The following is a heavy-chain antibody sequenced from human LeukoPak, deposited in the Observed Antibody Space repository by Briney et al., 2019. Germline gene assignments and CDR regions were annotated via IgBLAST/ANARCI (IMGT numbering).Heavy chain of an antibody. Sequence: GESLKISCKGSGYSFTSYWIGWVRQMPGKGLEWMGIIYPGDSDTRYSQSFQGQVTISADKSISTAYLQWSSLKASDTAMYYCARPPTYYYGSGIYNDAFDIWGQGTMVTVSS. CDR3: ARPPTYYYGSGIYNDAFDI. J-gene: IGHJ3*02. V-gene: IGHV5-51*01. CDR1: GYSFTSYW. D-gene: IGHD3-10*01. CDR2: IYPGDSDT.